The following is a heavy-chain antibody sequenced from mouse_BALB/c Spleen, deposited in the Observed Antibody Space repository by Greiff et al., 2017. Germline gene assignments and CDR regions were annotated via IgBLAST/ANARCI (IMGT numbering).Heavy chain of an antibody. CDR1: GFTFSDYG. J-gene: IGHJ4*01. Sequence: EVKLMESGGGLVQPGGSRKLSCAASGFTFSDYGMAWVRQAPGKGPEWVAFISNLAYSIYYADTVTGRFTISRENAKNTLYLEMSSLRSEDTAMYYCARKYGNPYYAMDYWGQGTSVTVSS. V-gene: IGHV5-15*02. CDR3: ARKYGNPYYAMDY. CDR2: ISNLAYSI. D-gene: IGHD2-10*02.